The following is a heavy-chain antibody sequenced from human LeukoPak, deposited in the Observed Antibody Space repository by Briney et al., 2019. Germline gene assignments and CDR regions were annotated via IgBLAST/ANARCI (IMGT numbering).Heavy chain of an antibody. CDR2: IYHSGST. CDR3: ARAYETMILTI. V-gene: IGHV4-30-2*01. Sequence: LSETLSLTCAVSGGSISSGGYSWSWIRQPPGKGLEWIGYIYHSGSTYYNPSLKSRVTISVDRSKNQFSLKLSSVTAADTAVYYCARAYETMILTIWGQGTLVTVSS. D-gene: IGHD3-22*01. CDR1: GGSISSGGYS. J-gene: IGHJ4*02.